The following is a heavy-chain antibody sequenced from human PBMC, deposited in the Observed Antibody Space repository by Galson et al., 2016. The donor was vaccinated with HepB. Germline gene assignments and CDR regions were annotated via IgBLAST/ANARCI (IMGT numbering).Heavy chain of an antibody. J-gene: IGHJ6*01. CDR1: RFNFGSHS. D-gene: IGHD1-1*01. V-gene: IGHV3-21*01. CDR2: ISSTSSHT. Sequence: SLRLSCAASRFNFGSHSMNRVRQAPGKGLEWVSSISSTSSHTYYADSLEGRFTISRDNAKNSLFLQMNSLRAEDTAVYYCARNQFTSNWNDGYYYAMDVWGQGTTVTVSS. CDR3: ARNQFTSNWNDGYYYAMDV.